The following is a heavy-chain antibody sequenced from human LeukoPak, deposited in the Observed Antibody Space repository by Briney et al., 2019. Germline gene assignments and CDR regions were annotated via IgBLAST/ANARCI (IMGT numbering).Heavy chain of an antibody. D-gene: IGHD2-2*01. Sequence: SQTLSLTCAISGDSVPSNSAAWNWIRQSPSRGLEWLGRTYYRSKWYNDYAVSVKSRITINPDTSKNQFSLQLNSVTPEDTAVYYCARDVYCSSTSCYSGGWFDPWGQGTLVTVSS. J-gene: IGHJ5*02. CDR2: TYYRSKWYN. CDR1: GDSVPSNSAA. CDR3: ARDVYCSSTSCYSGGWFDP. V-gene: IGHV6-1*01.